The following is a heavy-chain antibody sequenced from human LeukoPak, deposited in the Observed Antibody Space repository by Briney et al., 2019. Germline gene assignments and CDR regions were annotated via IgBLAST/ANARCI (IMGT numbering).Heavy chain of an antibody. J-gene: IGHJ4*02. V-gene: IGHV1-18*01. CDR1: GYTFTSYG. CDR3: ARYCSSTSCLTRYYFDY. CDR2: ISAYNGNT. D-gene: IGHD2-2*01. Sequence: ASVKVSCKASGYTFTSYGIIWVRQAPGQGLEWMGWISAYNGNTNYAQKLQGRVTMTTDTSTSTAYMELRSLRSDDTAVYYCARYCSSTSCLTRYYFDYWGQGTLVTVSS.